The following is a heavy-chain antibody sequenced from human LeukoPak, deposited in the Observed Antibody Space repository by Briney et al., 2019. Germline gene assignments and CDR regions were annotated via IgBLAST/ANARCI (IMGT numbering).Heavy chain of an antibody. Sequence: PGGSLRLSWAAAGFTFSRFAMSWVRQAPGKGLEGVAVISYDGSSKYYTDSGKGRFTIARDNAKTTLYLQMNRLRDEDTAVYYCARGGAIAAAELDYWGQGTLVTVSS. CDR1: GFTFSRFA. J-gene: IGHJ4*02. CDR2: ISYDGSSK. CDR3: ARGGAIAAAELDY. D-gene: IGHD6-13*01. V-gene: IGHV3-30-3*01.